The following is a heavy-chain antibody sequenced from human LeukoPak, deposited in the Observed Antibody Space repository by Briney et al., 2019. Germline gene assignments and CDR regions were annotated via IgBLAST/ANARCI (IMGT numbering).Heavy chain of an antibody. Sequence: SESLSHACTVSRRSISSSSYYSGSIRQPPGKGLEWIGSIYYSGSTYYNPSLKSRVTISVDTSKNQVSLKLSSVTAADTAVYYCARCEGGIGSTDYWGQETLVTVSS. J-gene: IGHJ4*02. CDR2: IYYSGST. V-gene: IGHV4-39*07. D-gene: IGHD1-26*01. CDR1: RRSISSSSYY. CDR3: ARCEGGIGSTDY.